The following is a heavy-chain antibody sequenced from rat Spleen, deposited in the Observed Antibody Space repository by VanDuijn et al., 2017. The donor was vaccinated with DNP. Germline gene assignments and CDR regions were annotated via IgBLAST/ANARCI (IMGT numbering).Heavy chain of an antibody. CDR3: ARLIIRCTRDY. J-gene: IGHJ2*01. CDR1: GFTFSKYG. D-gene: IGHD4-3*01. V-gene: IGHV5-29*01. CDR2: IIYDGSST. Sequence: EVQLVESGGGLVQPGRSLKLSCAASGFTFSKYGMAWVRQTPTKGLEWVATIIYDGSSTYYRDSVKGRLTISRDNAKSTLYLQMDSLRSEDTATYYCARLIIRCTRDYWGEGVMVTVSS.